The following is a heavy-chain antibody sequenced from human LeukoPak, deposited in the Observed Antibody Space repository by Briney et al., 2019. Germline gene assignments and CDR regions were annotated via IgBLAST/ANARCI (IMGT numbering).Heavy chain of an antibody. CDR2: TYYRSKWYN. Sequence: SQTLSLTCAISGDSVSSNSAAWNWIRQSPSRGLEWLGRTYYRSKWYNDYAVSVKSRMTINPDTSKNQFSLQLNSVTPEDTAVYYCARGVVPYSSSWYYCYGMDVWGQGTTVTVSS. V-gene: IGHV6-1*01. D-gene: IGHD6-13*01. J-gene: IGHJ6*02. CDR3: ARGVVPYSSSWYYCYGMDV. CDR1: GDSVSSNSAA.